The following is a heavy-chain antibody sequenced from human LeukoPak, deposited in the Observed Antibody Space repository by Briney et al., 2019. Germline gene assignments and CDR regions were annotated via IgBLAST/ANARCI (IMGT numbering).Heavy chain of an antibody. CDR1: GCTFTSYD. CDR3: ATNWALTRYYTYYMDV. CDR2: INPNSGDT. Sequence: GASVKVSCKASGCTFTSYDINWVRQAPGQGLEWMGWINPNSGDTNYAQKFQGRVTMTRDTSISTVYMELSRLRSDDTAVYYCATNWALTRYYTYYMDVWGKGTTVTVSS. D-gene: IGHD1-1*01. J-gene: IGHJ6*03. V-gene: IGHV1-2*02.